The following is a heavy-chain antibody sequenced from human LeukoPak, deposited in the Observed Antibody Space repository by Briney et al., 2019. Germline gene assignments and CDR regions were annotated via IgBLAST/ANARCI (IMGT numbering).Heavy chain of an antibody. D-gene: IGHD2-2*03. CDR2: ISGSGGST. CDR3: AKDPGYCSSTSRYFGYYYYGMDV. V-gene: IGHV3-23*01. J-gene: IGHJ6*02. Sequence: GGSLRLSCAASGFTFSSYAMSWVRQAPGKGLEWVSAISGSGGSTYYADSVKGRFTISRDNSKNTLYLQMNSLRAEDTAVYYCAKDPGYCSSTSRYFGYYYYGMDVWGQGTTVTVSS. CDR1: GFTFSSYA.